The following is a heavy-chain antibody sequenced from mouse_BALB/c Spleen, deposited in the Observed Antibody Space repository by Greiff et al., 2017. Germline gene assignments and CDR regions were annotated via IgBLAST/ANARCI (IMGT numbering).Heavy chain of an antibody. V-gene: IGHV1-54*01. Sequence: QVHVKQSGAELVRPGTSVKVSCKASGYAFTNYLIEWVKQRPGQGLEWIGVINPGSGGTNYNEKFKGKATLTADKSSSTAYMQLSSLTSDDSAVYFCARAGVITTAYAMDYWGQGTSVTVSS. CDR1: GYAFTNYL. J-gene: IGHJ4*01. CDR2: INPGSGGT. CDR3: ARAGVITTAYAMDY. D-gene: IGHD1-1*01.